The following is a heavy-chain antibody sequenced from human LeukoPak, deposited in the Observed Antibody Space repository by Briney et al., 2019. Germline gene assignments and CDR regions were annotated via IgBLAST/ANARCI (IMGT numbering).Heavy chain of an antibody. Sequence: GESLKISCKGLGYSFTNYWIGWVRQMPGKGLEWMGIIYPGDSDTRYSPPFQGQVTISVDKSITTAYLQWSSLKASDTAMYYCAMHPPFYDDILTGRKRDYWGQGTLVTVSS. CDR2: IYPGDSDT. V-gene: IGHV5-51*01. J-gene: IGHJ4*02. CDR3: AMHPPFYDDILTGRKRDY. CDR1: GYSFTNYW. D-gene: IGHD3-9*01.